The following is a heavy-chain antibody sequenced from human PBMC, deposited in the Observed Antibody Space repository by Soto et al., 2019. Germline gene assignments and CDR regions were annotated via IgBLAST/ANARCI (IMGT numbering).Heavy chain of an antibody. CDR1: GFTFRSYS. CDR3: AREVSKYSGYDFDY. CDR2: ISSSSSYI. D-gene: IGHD5-12*01. Sequence: EVQLVESGGGLVKPGGSLRLSCAASGFTFRSYSMNWVRQAPGKGLEWVSSISSSSSYIYYADSVKGRFTISRDNAKNSLYLQMNSLRAEDTAVYYCAREVSKYSGYDFDYWGKGTLVTVSS. J-gene: IGHJ4*02. V-gene: IGHV3-21*01.